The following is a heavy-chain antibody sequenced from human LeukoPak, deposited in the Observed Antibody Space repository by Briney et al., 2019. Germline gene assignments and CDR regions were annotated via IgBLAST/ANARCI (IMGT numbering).Heavy chain of an antibody. Sequence: VASVKVSCKASGYTFTTYDINWVRQATGQGLEWMGWMNPNSGNTGYAQKFQGRVTMTRNTSISTAYMELSSLRSEDTAVYYCARGPDFWSGYHIDYWGQGTLVTVSS. D-gene: IGHD3-3*01. V-gene: IGHV1-8*01. CDR3: ARGPDFWSGYHIDY. CDR2: MNPNSGNT. J-gene: IGHJ4*02. CDR1: GYTFTTYD.